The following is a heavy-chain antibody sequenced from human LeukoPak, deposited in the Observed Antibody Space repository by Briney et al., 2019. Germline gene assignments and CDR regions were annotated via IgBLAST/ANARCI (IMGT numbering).Heavy chain of an antibody. CDR1: GGSVSSGSYY. CDR3: ARDWSLHAFDI. V-gene: IGHV4-61*01. CDR2: IYYSGST. D-gene: IGHD1-26*01. J-gene: IGHJ3*02. Sequence: SETLSLTCTVSGGSVSSGSYYWSWIRQPPGKGLEWIGYIYYSGSTNYSPSLKSRVTISVDTSKNQFSLKLSSVTAADTAVYYCARDWSLHAFDIWGQGTMVTVSS.